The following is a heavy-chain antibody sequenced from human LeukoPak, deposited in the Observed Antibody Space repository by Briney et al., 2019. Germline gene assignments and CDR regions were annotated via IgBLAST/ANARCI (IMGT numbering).Heavy chain of an antibody. J-gene: IGHJ6*03. V-gene: IGHV1-69*13. D-gene: IGHD1-14*01. CDR3: ARGPPLTFDHTPEGYFHYMDV. CDR2: ITPIFATT. Sequence: ASVKVSCKTSGGTFSSFAIAWVRQAPGQGLEWMAGITPIFATTNYAQEFQGRVSLTADESTSTVFMELSGLRYDDTAVYYCARGPPLTFDHTPEGYFHYMDVWGEGTTVTISS. CDR1: GGTFSSFA.